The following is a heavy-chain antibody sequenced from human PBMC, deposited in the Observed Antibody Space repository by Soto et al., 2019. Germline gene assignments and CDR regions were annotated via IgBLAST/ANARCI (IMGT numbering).Heavy chain of an antibody. CDR3: ADSIAVAGPPSY. J-gene: IGHJ4*02. Sequence: SETLSLTCAVYGGSFSGYYWSWIRQPPGKGLEWIGEINHSGSTNYNPSLKSRVTISVDTSKNQFSLKLSSVTAADTAVYYCADSIAVAGPPSYWGQGTLVTVSS. V-gene: IGHV4-34*01. CDR1: GGSFSGYY. CDR2: INHSGST. D-gene: IGHD6-19*01.